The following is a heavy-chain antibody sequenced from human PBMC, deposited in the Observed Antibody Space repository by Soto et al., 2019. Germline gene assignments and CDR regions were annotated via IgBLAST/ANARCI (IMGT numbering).Heavy chain of an antibody. D-gene: IGHD3-22*01. J-gene: IGHJ4*02. Sequence: PGGSLRLSCAASGFTFSSCAMSWVRQAPGKGLEWVSVIYSGGSTYYADSVKGRFTISRDNSKNTLYLQMNSLRAEDTAVYYCARETMIVGLGYYFDYWGQGTLVTVSS. CDR1: GFTFSSCA. V-gene: IGHV3-66*01. CDR3: ARETMIVGLGYYFDY. CDR2: IYSGGST.